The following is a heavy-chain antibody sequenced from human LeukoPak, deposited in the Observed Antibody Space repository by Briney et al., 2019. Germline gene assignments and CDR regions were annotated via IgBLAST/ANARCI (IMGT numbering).Heavy chain of an antibody. D-gene: IGHD3-10*01. Sequence: ASVKVSCKASGYIFTNYYMHWVRQAPGQGLEWMGTINPSGGSTTYAQKFQGRVTMTRDTSTSTVYMELSSLRSEDTAAYYCARDHGSAYYRAPRHWGQGTLVTVSS. J-gene: IGHJ4*02. CDR1: GYIFTNYY. V-gene: IGHV1-46*01. CDR2: INPSGGST. CDR3: ARDHGSAYYRAPRH.